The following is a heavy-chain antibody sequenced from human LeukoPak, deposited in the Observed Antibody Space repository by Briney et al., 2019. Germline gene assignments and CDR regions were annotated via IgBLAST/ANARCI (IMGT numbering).Heavy chain of an antibody. Sequence: GGSLRLSCEASGFTFSTYGMHWVRQAPGKGLEWVAVIWYDGSNKNYADSVKGRFTISRDNSKNTLYLQMNSLRAEDTAVYYCASRSINWYRGGAWFDPWGQGTLVTVSS. CDR1: GFTFSTYG. CDR3: ASRSINWYRGGAWFDP. V-gene: IGHV3-33*01. D-gene: IGHD2-2*01. CDR2: IWYDGSNK. J-gene: IGHJ5*02.